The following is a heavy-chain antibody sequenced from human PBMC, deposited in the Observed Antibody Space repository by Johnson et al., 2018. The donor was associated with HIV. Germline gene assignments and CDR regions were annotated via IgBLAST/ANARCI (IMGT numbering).Heavy chain of an antibody. CDR3: ASREGARYSYGYPDSQGDAFDI. CDR2: ISYDGSNK. D-gene: IGHD5-18*01. Sequence: QVQLVESGGGVVQPGRSLRLSCAASGFTFSSYAMHWVRQAPGKGLEWVAVISYDGSNKYYADSVKGRFTISRDNSKNTLYLQMNSLRAEETAVYYCASREGARYSYGYPDSQGDAFDIWGQGTMVTVSS. CDR1: GFTFSSYA. V-gene: IGHV3-30*04. J-gene: IGHJ3*02.